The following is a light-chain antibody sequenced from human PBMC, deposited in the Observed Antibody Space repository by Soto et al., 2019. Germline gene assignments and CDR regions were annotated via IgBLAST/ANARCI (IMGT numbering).Light chain of an antibody. CDR3: QQYFEWPPMT. Sequence: DIVLTQSPATLSLSPGERAALSCRASQSVSSKLAWYQQKPGQAPRLLISGASTRAAGISDRFRGSGSGTEFTLTISSLRSEDSAIYYCQQYFEWPPMTFGQGTKVDIK. V-gene: IGKV3-15*01. CDR1: QSVSSK. J-gene: IGKJ1*01. CDR2: GAS.